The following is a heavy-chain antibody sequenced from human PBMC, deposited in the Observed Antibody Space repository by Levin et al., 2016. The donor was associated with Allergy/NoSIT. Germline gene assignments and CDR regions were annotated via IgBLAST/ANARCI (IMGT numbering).Heavy chain of an antibody. CDR1: GYTFTSYG. CDR3: ARDHTIYCSSISCPWDY. D-gene: IGHD2-2*01. CDR2: ISAYNGNT. V-gene: IGHV1-18*01. Sequence: ASVKVSCKASGYTFTSYGISWVRQAPGQGLEWMGWISAYNGNTNYAQKLQGRVTITTDTSTNTAYMELRSLRSDDTAVYYCARDHTIYCSSISCPWDYWGQGTLVTVSS. J-gene: IGHJ4*02.